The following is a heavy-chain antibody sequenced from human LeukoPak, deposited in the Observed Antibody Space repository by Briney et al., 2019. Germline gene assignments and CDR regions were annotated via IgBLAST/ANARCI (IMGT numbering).Heavy chain of an antibody. CDR1: GGSFSGYY. Sequence: SETLSLTCAVYGGSFSGYYWSWIRQPSGKGLEWIGEINHSGSTNYNPSLKSRVTISVDTSKNQFSLKLSSVTAADTAVYYCARGYRGTVAGLDYWGQGTLVTVSS. D-gene: IGHD6-19*01. CDR2: INHSGST. J-gene: IGHJ4*02. V-gene: IGHV4-34*01. CDR3: ARGYRGTVAGLDY.